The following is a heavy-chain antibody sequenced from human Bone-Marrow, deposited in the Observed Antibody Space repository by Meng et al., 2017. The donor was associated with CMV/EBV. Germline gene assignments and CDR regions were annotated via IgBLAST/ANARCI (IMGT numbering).Heavy chain of an antibody. CDR2: ISYDGNTK. CDR3: ARARYLEWLSPHAFDI. D-gene: IGHD3-3*01. CDR1: GFTFSSYA. V-gene: IGHV3-30*04. J-gene: IGHJ3*02. Sequence: GESLKISCAASGFTFSSYAMHWVRQAPGKGLEWVTVISYDGNTKYHADSLKGRFTISRDNSKNTLYLQMNSLRVEDTAVYYCARARYLEWLSPHAFDIWGQGTRVT.